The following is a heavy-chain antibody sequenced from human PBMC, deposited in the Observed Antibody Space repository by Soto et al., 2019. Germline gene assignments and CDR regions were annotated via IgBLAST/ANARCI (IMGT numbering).Heavy chain of an antibody. V-gene: IGHV3-30-3*01. Sequence: GGSLRLSCAASGFTFSSYAMHWVRQAPGKGLEWVAVISYDGSNKYYADSVKGRFTISRDNSKNTLYLQMNSLRTEDTAVYYCARYCSTTLCNGVATRTFDYWGQGALVTVSS. D-gene: IGHD2-2*01. J-gene: IGHJ4*02. CDR1: GFTFSSYA. CDR3: ARYCSTTLCNGVATRTFDY. CDR2: ISYDGSNK.